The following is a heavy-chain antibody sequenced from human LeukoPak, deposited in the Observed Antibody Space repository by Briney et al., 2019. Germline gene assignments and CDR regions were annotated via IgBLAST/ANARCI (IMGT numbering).Heavy chain of an antibody. J-gene: IGHJ4*02. CDR2: IREDATGK. CDR1: GFTFNGHW. Sequence: GGSLRLSCAASGFTFNGHWMTWVRQAPGRGLEWVANIREDATGKYYVDSVKGRFTISRDNAKNSLYLQMNDLRVEDTAMYYCARARDDSSGYWDYWGQGTLVTVSS. D-gene: IGHD3-22*01. V-gene: IGHV3-7*01. CDR3: ARARDDSSGYWDY.